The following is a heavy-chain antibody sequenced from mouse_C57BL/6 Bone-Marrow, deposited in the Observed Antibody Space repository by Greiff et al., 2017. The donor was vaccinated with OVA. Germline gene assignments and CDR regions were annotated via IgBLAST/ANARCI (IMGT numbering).Heavy chain of an antibody. D-gene: IGHD1-1*01. CDR1: GFNIKDDY. CDR3: TTLGTTVVARNYAMDY. Sequence: EVQLVESGAELVRPGASVKLSCTASGFNIKDDYMHWVKQRPEQGLEWIGWVDPENGDTEYASKFQGKATITADTSSNTAYLQLSSLTSEDTAVYYCTTLGTTVVARNYAMDYWGQGTSVTVSS. CDR2: VDPENGDT. J-gene: IGHJ4*01. V-gene: IGHV14-4*01.